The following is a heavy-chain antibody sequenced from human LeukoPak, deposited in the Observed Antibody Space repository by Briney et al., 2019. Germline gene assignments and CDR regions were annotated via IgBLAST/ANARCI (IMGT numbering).Heavy chain of an antibody. CDR2: IKQDGSEK. CDR1: GFTFSSYW. D-gene: IGHD3-16*02. CDR3: ARRVAYVWGSYRYYFDY. J-gene: IGHJ4*02. Sequence: GGSLRLSCAASGFTFSSYWMNWVRQAPGKGLEWVANIKQDGSEKYYVDSVKGRLTISRDNAKNSLYLQMNSLRAEDTAVYYCARRVAYVWGSYRYYFDYWGQGTLVTVSS. V-gene: IGHV3-7*01.